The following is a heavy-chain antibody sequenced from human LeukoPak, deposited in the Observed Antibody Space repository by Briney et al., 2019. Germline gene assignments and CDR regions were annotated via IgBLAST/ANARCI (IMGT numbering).Heavy chain of an antibody. CDR1: GYTFTGYY. CDR2: INPNSGGT. J-gene: IGHJ4*02. D-gene: IGHD3-22*01. Sequence: GASVKVSCKASGYTFTGYYMHWVRQAPGQGLEWMGWINPNSGGTNYAQKFQGRVTMTRDTSISTAYMELSRLRSDDTAVYYCASSSPYYYDSSGSSLGYWGQGTLVTVSS. CDR3: ASSSPYYYDSSGSSLGY. V-gene: IGHV1-2*02.